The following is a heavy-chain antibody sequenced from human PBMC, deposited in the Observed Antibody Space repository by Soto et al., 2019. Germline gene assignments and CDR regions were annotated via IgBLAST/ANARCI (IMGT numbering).Heavy chain of an antibody. CDR3: ARDLDSSWYARYFQH. Sequence: GGSLRPSCAASGFTFSSYAMHWVRQAPGKGLEWVAVISYDGSNKYYAGSVKGRFTISRDNSKNTLYLQMNSLRAEDAAVYYCARDLDSSWYARYFQHWGQGTLVTVSS. D-gene: IGHD6-13*01. CDR1: GFTFSSYA. V-gene: IGHV3-30-3*01. CDR2: ISYDGSNK. J-gene: IGHJ1*01.